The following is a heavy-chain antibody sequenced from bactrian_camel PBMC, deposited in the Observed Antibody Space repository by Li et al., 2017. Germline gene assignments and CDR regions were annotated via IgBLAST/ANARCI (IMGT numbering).Heavy chain of an antibody. V-gene: IGHV3S54*01. CDR2: FYPGNGTT. D-gene: IGHD8*01. Sequence: HVQLVESGGGSVQAGGSLTLSCTGYGSSDCMAWFRQAPGRQREGVAAFYPGNGTTYYAGSVEGRFTISRDNAKNTVYLQMDSLKPGDTAMYYCAMHRYGAAWSLETVNYWGQGTLVTVS. J-gene: IGHJ4*01. CDR1: GSSDC. CDR3: AMHRYGAAWSLETVNY.